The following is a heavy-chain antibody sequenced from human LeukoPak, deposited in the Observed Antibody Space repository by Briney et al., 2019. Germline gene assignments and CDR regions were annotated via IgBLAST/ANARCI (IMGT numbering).Heavy chain of an antibody. D-gene: IGHD3-22*01. Sequence: ASVKVSCKAFGYTFTSYSMNWVRQAPGQGLEWMGWINTNTGNPTYAQGFPGRFVFSLDTSASTAYLQINSLKADDTVLYYCATFVYSSGIRFTYWGQGTLVTVSS. J-gene: IGHJ4*02. CDR3: ATFVYSSGIRFTY. V-gene: IGHV7-4-1*02. CDR2: INTNTGNP. CDR1: GYTFTSYS.